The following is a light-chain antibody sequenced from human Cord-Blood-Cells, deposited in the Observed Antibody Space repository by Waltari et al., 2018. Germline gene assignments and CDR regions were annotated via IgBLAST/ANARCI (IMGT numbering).Light chain of an antibody. CDR1: QSISSY. CDR3: QQSYSRTT. J-gene: IGKJ1*01. Sequence: DIQMTQSPSSLSASVGDRVTITCRASQSISSYLNWYQQKPGKAPKLLIYAASSLQSGVPSRFSGSGSGTDFILTISSLQPEDFATYYCQQSYSRTTFGQGTKVEIK. CDR2: AAS. V-gene: IGKV1-39*01.